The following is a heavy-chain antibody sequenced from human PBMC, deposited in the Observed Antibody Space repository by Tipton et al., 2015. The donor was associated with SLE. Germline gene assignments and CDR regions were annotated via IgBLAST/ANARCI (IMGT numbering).Heavy chain of an antibody. CDR2: VCNSVNI. CDR3: SRMASTNAL. Sequence: TLSLTCTVSGASVSSYCWNWIRQSPGKGLEWGGCVCNSVNINHNPSLKSRGTISVDTSKNQFSLRLSSVTAADTAVYYCSRMASTNALWGQGTLVSVSS. D-gene: IGHD5-24*01. V-gene: IGHV4-59*02. J-gene: IGHJ4*02. CDR1: GASVSSYC.